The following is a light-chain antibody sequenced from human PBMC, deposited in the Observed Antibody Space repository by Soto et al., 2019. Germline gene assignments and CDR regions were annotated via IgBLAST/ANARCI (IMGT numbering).Light chain of an antibody. Sequence: DFQMTQSPSTLSASVGDRVTITCRASQSSHSWLAWYQQKPGTTPKLLIYRASTLQSGVPSRFTGSGSGTEFTLTIKNMQPDDYATYCCQQYNAHPYTFGQGTKVEIK. CDR3: QQYNAHPYT. CDR1: QSSHSW. CDR2: RAS. J-gene: IGKJ2*01. V-gene: IGKV1-5*03.